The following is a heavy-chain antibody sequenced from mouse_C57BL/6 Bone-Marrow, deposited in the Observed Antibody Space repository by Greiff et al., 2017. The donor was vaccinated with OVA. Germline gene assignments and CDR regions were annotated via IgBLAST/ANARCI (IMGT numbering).Heavy chain of an antibody. CDR3: AREPYDGYPHWYFDV. CDR2: INYDGSST. D-gene: IGHD2-3*01. CDR1: GFTFSDYY. V-gene: IGHV5-16*01. Sequence: DVKLVESEGGLVQPGSSMKLSCTASGFTFSDYYMAWVRQVPEKGLEWVANINYDGSSTYYLDSLKSRFIISRDNAKNILYLQLSSLKSEDTATYYCAREPYDGYPHWYFDVWGRGTTVTVSS. J-gene: IGHJ1*03.